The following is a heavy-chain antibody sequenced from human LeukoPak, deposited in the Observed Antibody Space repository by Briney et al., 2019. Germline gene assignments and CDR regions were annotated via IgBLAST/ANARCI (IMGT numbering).Heavy chain of an antibody. CDR2: IYTSGST. D-gene: IGHD4-17*01. J-gene: IGHJ6*03. V-gene: IGHV4-4*07. Sequence: SETLSLTCTVSGGSISSYYWSWIRQPAGKGLEWIGRIYTSGSTNYNPSLKSRVTMSVDTSKNQFSLKLSSVTAADTAVYYCARVGGDPYYYYYYYMDVWGKGTTVTVSS. CDR1: GGSISSYY. CDR3: ARVGGDPYYYYYYYMDV.